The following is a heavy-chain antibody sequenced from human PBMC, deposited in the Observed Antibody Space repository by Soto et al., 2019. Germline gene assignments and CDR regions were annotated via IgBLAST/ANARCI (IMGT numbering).Heavy chain of an antibody. Sequence: TSETLSLTCTVSGGSISSGDYYWSWIRQPPGKSLEWIGYIYYSGTTYYNPSLKSRVTISVDTSKNQFSLKVSSVTAADTAVYYCARALIQLWPHYYYGMDVWGQGTTVTAP. V-gene: IGHV4-30-4*01. CDR2: IYYSGTT. CDR3: ARALIQLWPHYYYGMDV. CDR1: GGSISSGDYY. D-gene: IGHD5-18*01. J-gene: IGHJ6*02.